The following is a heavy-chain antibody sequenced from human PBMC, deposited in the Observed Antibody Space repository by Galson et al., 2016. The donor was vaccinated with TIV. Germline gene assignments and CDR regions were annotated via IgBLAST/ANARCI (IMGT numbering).Heavy chain of an antibody. D-gene: IGHD1-26*01. V-gene: IGHV4-31*03. J-gene: IGHJ1*01. CDR3: ARWADSGSYYDYFQR. Sequence: TLSLTCNVSGGSISNAGYFWSWIRLHPGKGLEWIGNIYYSGSTYYNPSLKSRVTMSVDKSQNQFSLNLRSVTAADTAVYYCARWADSGSYYDYFQRWGQGTLVTVSS. CDR1: GGSISNAGYF. CDR2: IYYSGST.